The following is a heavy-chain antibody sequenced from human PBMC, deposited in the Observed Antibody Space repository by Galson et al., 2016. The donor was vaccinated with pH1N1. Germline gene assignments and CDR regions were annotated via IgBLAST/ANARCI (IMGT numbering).Heavy chain of an antibody. CDR2: INPSGDTT. D-gene: IGHD4-11*01. V-gene: IGHV1-46*03. CDR3: AIDFYSSYAGGRLDY. J-gene: IGHJ4*02. CDR1: GYTFSTYN. Sequence: SVQVSCKESGYTFSTYNMHWVRQAPGQGLEWMGIINPSGDTTSYAQTFQGRVTMTRDTSANTVYMKLSSLRSEDTAIYYCAIDFYSSYAGGRLDYWGQGSLVTVSS.